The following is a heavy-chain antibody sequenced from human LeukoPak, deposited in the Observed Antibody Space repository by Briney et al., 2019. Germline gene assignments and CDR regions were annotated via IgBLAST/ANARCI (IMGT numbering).Heavy chain of an antibody. CDR3: ARAGYGSGSYTDY. D-gene: IGHD3-10*01. CDR2: IYYSGST. V-gene: IGHV4-59*01. J-gene: IGHJ4*02. CDR1: GGSISSYY. Sequence: SETLSLTCTVSGGSISSYYWSWIRQPPGKGLEWIGYIYYSGSTNYNPSLKSRVTISVDTSKNQFSLKLSSVTAADTAVYYCARAGYGSGSYTDYWGQGTLVTVSS.